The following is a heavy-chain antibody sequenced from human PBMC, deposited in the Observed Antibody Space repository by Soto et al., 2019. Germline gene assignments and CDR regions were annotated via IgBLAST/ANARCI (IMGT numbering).Heavy chain of an antibody. CDR3: AREYSGYDYNYYYGMDV. Sequence: ASAKVSCKASGYTFTGYYMHWVRQAPGQGLEWMGWINPNSGGTNYAQKFQGWVTMTRDTSISTAYMELSRLRSDDTAVYYCAREYSGYDYNYYYGMDVWGQGTTVTVSS. V-gene: IGHV1-2*04. J-gene: IGHJ6*02. CDR1: GYTFTGYY. D-gene: IGHD5-12*01. CDR2: INPNSGGT.